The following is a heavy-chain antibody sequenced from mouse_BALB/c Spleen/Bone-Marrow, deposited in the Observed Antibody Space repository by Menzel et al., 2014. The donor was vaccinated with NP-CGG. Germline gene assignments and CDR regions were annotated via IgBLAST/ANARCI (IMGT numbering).Heavy chain of an antibody. D-gene: IGHD1-1*01. Sequence: EVKLMESGGGLVQPGGSLKLSCAASGFDFSRYWMSWVRQAPGKGLEWIGEINPDSSTINYTPSLKDKFIISRDNAKNTLYLQMSKERSEDTALYYCARLSYYGRFAYWGQGTLVTVSA. CDR3: ARLSYYGRFAY. J-gene: IGHJ3*01. CDR2: INPDSSTI. CDR1: GFDFSRYW. V-gene: IGHV4-1*02.